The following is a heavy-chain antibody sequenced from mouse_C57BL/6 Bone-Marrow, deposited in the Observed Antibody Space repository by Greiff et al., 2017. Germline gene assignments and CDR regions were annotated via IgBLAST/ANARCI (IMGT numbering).Heavy chain of an antibody. J-gene: IGHJ1*03. V-gene: IGHV1-64*01. CDR1: GYTFTSYW. D-gene: IGHD2-3*01. Sequence: QVQLQQPGAELVKPGASVKLSCKASGYTFTSYWMHWVKQRPGQGLEWIGMIHPNSGSTNYNEKFKSKATLTVDKSSITAYLQLSSLTSEDYAVYYCARSDGYYGDFDVWGTGTTVSVSS. CDR3: ARSDGYYGDFDV. CDR2: IHPNSGST.